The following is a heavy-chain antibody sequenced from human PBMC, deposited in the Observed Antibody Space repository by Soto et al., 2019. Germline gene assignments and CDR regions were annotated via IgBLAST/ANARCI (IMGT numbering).Heavy chain of an antibody. CDR2: IWSDGSEK. Sequence: GGSLRLSCAASGFNFRNYAMHWVRQAPGKGLEWVAVIWSDGSEKYYGASVKGRVTISRDNFKNTVYLQMNSLRAEETAVYYCARVVVAATRWFDPWGQGTLVTSPQ. V-gene: IGHV3-33*01. CDR3: ARVVVAATRWFDP. J-gene: IGHJ5*02. D-gene: IGHD2-15*01. CDR1: GFNFRNYA.